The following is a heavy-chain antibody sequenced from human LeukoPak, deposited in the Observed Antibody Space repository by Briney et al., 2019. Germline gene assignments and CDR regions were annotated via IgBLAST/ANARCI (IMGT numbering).Heavy chain of an antibody. CDR1: GYSISSGYY. D-gene: IGHD3-10*01. CDR3: ARYVIWFGDNYFDY. J-gene: IGHJ4*02. Sequence: SETLSLTCTVSGYSISSGYYWGWIRQPPGKGLEWIGSIYHSGSTYYNPSLKSRVTISVDTSKNQFSLKLSSVTAADTAVYYCARYVIWFGDNYFDYWGQGTLVTVSS. CDR2: IYHSGST. V-gene: IGHV4-38-2*02.